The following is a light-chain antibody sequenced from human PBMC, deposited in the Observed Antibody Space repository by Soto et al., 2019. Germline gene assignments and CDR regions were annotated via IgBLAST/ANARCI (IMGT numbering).Light chain of an antibody. J-gene: IGKJ1*01. CDR1: QSIVDW. CDR3: QQYHIHSWT. CDR2: RAS. Sequence: DIQMTQSPSTLSASVGDRVTITCRASQSIVDWLAWYQQKPGKAPRLLYYRASTLQRGVSSRFRGSGSGTEFTLTISDLQPDDVATYYCQQYHIHSWTFGQGTTVGIK. V-gene: IGKV1-5*03.